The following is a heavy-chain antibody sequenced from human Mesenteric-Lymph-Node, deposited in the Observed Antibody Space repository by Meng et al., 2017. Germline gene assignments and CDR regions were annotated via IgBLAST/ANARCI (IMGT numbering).Heavy chain of an antibody. V-gene: IGHV3-11*01. D-gene: IGHD3-10*01. CDR3: AKGVLWFGAYYYYGMDA. J-gene: IGHJ6*02. CDR1: GFTFSDYY. Sequence: GESLKISCAASGFTFSDYYMSWIRQAPGKGLEWVSYISSSGSTIYYADSAKGRFTIYRDNSKNTVYLQMNSLRAEDTAVYYCAKGVLWFGAYYYYGMDAWGQGTTVTVSS. CDR2: ISSSGSTI.